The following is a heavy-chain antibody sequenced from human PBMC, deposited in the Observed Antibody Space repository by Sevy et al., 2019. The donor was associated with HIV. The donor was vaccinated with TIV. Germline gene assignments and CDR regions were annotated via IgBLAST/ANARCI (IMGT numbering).Heavy chain of an antibody. CDR2: ISSSSSYI. CDR1: GFTFSSYS. D-gene: IGHD1-7*01. J-gene: IGHJ4*02. CDR3: ARDRRNYAGQYFDY. Sequence: GGSLRLSCAASGFTFSSYSMNWVRQAPGKGLEWVSSISSSSSYIYYANSVKGRFTISRDNAKNSLYLQMNSLRAEDTVVYYCARDRRNYAGQYFDYWGQGTLVTVSS. V-gene: IGHV3-21*01.